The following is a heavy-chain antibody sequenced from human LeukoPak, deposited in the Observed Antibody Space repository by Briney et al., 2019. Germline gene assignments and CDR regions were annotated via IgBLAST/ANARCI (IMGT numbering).Heavy chain of an antibody. D-gene: IGHD2-2*01. J-gene: IGHJ6*02. CDR2: ISWNSGSI. CDR1: GSTFDDYA. CDR3: AREVPAATYYYYYGMDV. Sequence: GGSLRLSCAASGSTFDDYAMHWVRQAPGKGLEWVSGISWNSGSIGYADSVKGRFTISRDNAKNSLYLQMNSLRAEDTALYYCAREVPAATYYYYYGMDVWGQGTTVTVSS. V-gene: IGHV3-9*01.